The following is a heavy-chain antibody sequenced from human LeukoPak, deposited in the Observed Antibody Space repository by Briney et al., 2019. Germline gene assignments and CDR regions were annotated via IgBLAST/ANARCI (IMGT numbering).Heavy chain of an antibody. CDR1: GFTFSSYS. J-gene: IGHJ6*03. V-gene: IGHV3-48*04. CDR2: ISSSGSSI. Sequence: GGSLRLSCAASGFTFSSYSMNWVRQTPGKGLEWVSYISSSGSSIYYADSVKGRFTSSRDNAKNSLYLQMNSLRAEDTAVYYCARGGSGSYYYYHYYMDVWGKGTTVTVSS. CDR3: ARGGSGSYYYYHYYMDV. D-gene: IGHD3-10*01.